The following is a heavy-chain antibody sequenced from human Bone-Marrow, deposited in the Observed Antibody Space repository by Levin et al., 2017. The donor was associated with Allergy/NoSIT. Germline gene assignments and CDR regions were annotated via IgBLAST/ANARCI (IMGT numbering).Heavy chain of an antibody. D-gene: IGHD3-16*01. V-gene: IGHV4-59*01. CDR3: ARGLYDGLYYPPAY. J-gene: IGHJ4*02. CDR1: GSSISCCY. CDR2: IYYSGST. Sequence: LSQTLSLTCSVSGSSISCCYWSWIRQSPGKGLEWIGYIYYSGSTNYNPSLRSRVTMSVDTPKNQLSLKLSSVTAADTAIYYCARGLYDGLYYPPAYWGQGTLVTVSS.